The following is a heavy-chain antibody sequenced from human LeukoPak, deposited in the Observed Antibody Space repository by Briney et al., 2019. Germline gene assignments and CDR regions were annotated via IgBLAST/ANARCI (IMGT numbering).Heavy chain of an antibody. V-gene: IGHV4-38-2*01. CDR1: GLFINSDYY. Sequence: SETLSLTCAVSGLFINSDYYWGWLRQPPGKGLEWIGSMYHSGSTYYNPSLKSRVTISVDPSRNQFSLKLSSVTAADTAVYYCAKGDYVGAAFDYWGQGTLVTVSS. D-gene: IGHD4-17*01. CDR2: MYHSGST. CDR3: AKGDYVGAAFDY. J-gene: IGHJ4*02.